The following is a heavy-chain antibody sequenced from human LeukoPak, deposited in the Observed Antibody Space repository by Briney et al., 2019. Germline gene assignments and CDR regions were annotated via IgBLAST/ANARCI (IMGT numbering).Heavy chain of an antibody. D-gene: IGHD5-18*01. CDR3: SRGPIQLWVHNGMDV. CDR2: IRSNAYRGTT. CDR1: GFTFSSYA. J-gene: IGHJ6*02. V-gene: IGHV3-49*04. Sequence: GGSLRLSCSASGFTFSSYAMHWVRQAPGKGLEWVGFIRSNAYRGTTEYAAPVKGRFTISRDDSKSVVYLQMNGLKSEDTAVYYCSRGPIQLWVHNGMDVWGQGTTVTVSS.